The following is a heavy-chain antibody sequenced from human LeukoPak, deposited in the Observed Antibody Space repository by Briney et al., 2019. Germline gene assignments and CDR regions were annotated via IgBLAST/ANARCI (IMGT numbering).Heavy chain of an antibody. V-gene: IGHV3-64*01. CDR1: GFSFSSYA. CDR3: ARGISFSSSWPFDS. CDR2: ISGNGFNT. J-gene: IGHJ4*02. D-gene: IGHD6-13*01. Sequence: PGGSLRLSCAASGFSFSSYAMYWARQAPGKGLEYVSAISGNGFNTNSANSVEGRFTISRDNSNGTLYLQMGSLSVDDTAVNYCARGISFSSSWPFDSWGQGTVVTV.